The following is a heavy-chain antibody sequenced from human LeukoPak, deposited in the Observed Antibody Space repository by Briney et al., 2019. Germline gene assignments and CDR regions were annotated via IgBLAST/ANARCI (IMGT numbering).Heavy chain of an antibody. CDR1: GGSISSYY. CDR2: IYYSGST. Sequence: SETLSLTCTVSGGSISSYYWSWIRQPAGKGLEWIGYIYYSGSTNYNPSLKSRVTISVDTSKNQFSLKLSSVTAADTAVYYCARDPAIVVVPAAIPYGMDVWGQGTTVTVSS. D-gene: IGHD2-2*02. J-gene: IGHJ6*02. V-gene: IGHV4-59*12. CDR3: ARDPAIVVVPAAIPYGMDV.